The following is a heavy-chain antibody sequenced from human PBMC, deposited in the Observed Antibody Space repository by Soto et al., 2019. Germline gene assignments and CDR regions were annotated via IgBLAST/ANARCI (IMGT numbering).Heavy chain of an antibody. V-gene: IGHV4-31*03. J-gene: IGHJ4*02. CDR2: IYYSGST. CDR1: GVTVSSDAYY. D-gene: IGHD1-26*01. Sequence: PSETLSLTCTVSGVTVSSDAYYWSWIRQHPGRGLEWIGNIYYSGSTYYNPSLKSRVTISIDTPKNQFSLKLSSVTAADTAVYYCAKAQAWELLFDFWGQGTLVTVSS. CDR3: AKAQAWELLFDF.